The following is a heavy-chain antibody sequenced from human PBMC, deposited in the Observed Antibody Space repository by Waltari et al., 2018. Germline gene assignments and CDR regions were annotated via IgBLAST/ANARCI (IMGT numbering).Heavy chain of an antibody. J-gene: IGHJ3*02. CDR2: IRSKAYGGTT. V-gene: IGHV3-49*03. CDR1: GFTFGDYA. D-gene: IGHD6-13*01. CDR3: ARGSYSSSWFNLKAFHI. Sequence: EVQLVESGGGLVQPGRSLRLSCTASGFTFGDYAMSWFRQAPGKGLEWVGFIRSKAYGGTTEYAASVKGRFTISRDDSKSIAYLQMNSLKTEDTAVYYCARGSYSSSWFNLKAFHIWGQGTMVTVSS.